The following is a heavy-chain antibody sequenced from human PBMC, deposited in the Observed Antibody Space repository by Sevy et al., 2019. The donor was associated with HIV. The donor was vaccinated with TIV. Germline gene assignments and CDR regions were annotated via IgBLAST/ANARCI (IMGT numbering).Heavy chain of an antibody. CDR2: ISAYNGNT. D-gene: IGHD1-26*01. Sequence: ASVKVSCKASGYTFTSYGISWVRQAPGQGLEWMGWISAYNGNTNYAQKLQGRVTMTTDTSTSTAYMELRSLRSDDTAVYYCARARSGSYYYYGMDVWGQGTTVTVSS. J-gene: IGHJ6*02. CDR3: ARARSGSYYYYGMDV. CDR1: GYTFTSYG. V-gene: IGHV1-18*01.